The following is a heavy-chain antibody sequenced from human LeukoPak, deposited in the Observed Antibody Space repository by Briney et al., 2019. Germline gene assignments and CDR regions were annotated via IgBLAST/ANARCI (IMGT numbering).Heavy chain of an antibody. D-gene: IGHD2-21*02. CDR1: EFPFSAYA. V-gene: IGHV3-23*01. CDR2: IGGSGSNT. J-gene: IGHJ3*01. Sequence: PGGSLRLSCVASEFPFSAYAMTWVRLTPGKGLEWVSSIGGSGSNTNYADSVRGRFTISRDNSKNTLYLQMNSLRAEDTAVYYCGRDPSGDYVGAFEFWGQGTLVSVSS. CDR3: GRDPSGDYVGAFEF.